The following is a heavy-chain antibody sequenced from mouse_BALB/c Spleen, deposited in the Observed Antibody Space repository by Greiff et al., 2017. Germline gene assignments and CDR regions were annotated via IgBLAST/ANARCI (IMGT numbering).Heavy chain of an antibody. D-gene: IGHD2-4*01. Sequence: EVKLVESGGDLVKPGGSLKLSCAASGFTFSSYGMSWVRQTPDKRLEWVATISSGGSYTYYPDSVKGRFTISRDNAKNTLYLQMSSLKSEDTAMYYCARPGDYDGVYYAMDYWGQGTSVTVSS. CDR2: ISSGGSYT. J-gene: IGHJ4*01. CDR1: GFTFSSYG. CDR3: ARPGDYDGVYYAMDY. V-gene: IGHV5-6*01.